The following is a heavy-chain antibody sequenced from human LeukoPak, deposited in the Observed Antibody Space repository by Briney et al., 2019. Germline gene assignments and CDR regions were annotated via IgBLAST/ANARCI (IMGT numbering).Heavy chain of an antibody. D-gene: IGHD5-18*01. CDR2: IIPIFGIA. V-gene: IGHV1-69*04. CDR1: GYTFTSYD. J-gene: IGHJ5*02. CDR3: ARDNFLVDTAMVTGGCWFDP. Sequence: SVKVSCKASGYTFTSYDINWVRQATGQGLEWMGRIIPIFGIANYAQKFQGRVTITADKSTSTAYMELSSLRSEDTAVYYCARDNFLVDTAMVTGGCWFDPWGQGTLVTVSS.